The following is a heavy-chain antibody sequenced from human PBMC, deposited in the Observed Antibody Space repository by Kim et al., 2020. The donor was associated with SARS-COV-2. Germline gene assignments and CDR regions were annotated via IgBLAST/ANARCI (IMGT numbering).Heavy chain of an antibody. V-gene: IGHV1-69*01. CDR3: ARVPNGNYHLS. D-gene: IGHD1-7*01. J-gene: IGHJ1*01. Sequence: NYAQKCQGRVTIAADASTSTAYMELSSLRTDDTAMYYCARVPNGNYHLSWGQGTLVTVSS.